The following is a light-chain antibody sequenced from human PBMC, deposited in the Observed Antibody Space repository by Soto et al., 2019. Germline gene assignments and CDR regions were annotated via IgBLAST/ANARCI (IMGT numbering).Light chain of an antibody. CDR1: QSVSSN. Sequence: EIVMTQSPATLSVSPGERATLSCRASQSVSSNLAWYQQKPGQAPRLLIYGASTRATGIPARFSGSGSGTEFTLTIRTLQSEDLAIYYSQQYNNWTPTFGQGTKLEIK. J-gene: IGKJ2*01. CDR3: QQYNNWTPT. CDR2: GAS. V-gene: IGKV3-15*01.